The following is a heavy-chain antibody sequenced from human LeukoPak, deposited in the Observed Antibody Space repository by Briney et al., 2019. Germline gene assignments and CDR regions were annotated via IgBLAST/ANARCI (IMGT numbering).Heavy chain of an antibody. CDR2: IYSGGST. V-gene: IGHV3-53*01. CDR3: ARATTATTPLDY. Sequence: PGGSLRLSCAASGFTVSSNYMSWVRQAPGKGLEWVSVIYSGGSTYYADSVKGRFTISRDNSKNTLYLQMNSLRAEDTAVYYCARATTATTPLDYWGQGTLVTVSS. J-gene: IGHJ4*02. D-gene: IGHD4-17*01. CDR1: GFTVSSNY.